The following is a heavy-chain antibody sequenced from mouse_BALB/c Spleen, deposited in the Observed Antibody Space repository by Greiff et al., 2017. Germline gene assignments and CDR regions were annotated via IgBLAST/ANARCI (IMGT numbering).Heavy chain of an antibody. J-gene: IGHJ2*01. CDR3: ARQFITTVVAPFDY. CDR2: ISSGGSYT. D-gene: IGHD1-1*01. Sequence: EVQLVESGGGLVKPGGSLKLSCAASGFTFSSYAMSWVRQSPEKRLEWVAEISSGGSYTYYPDTVTGRFTISRDNAKNTLYLEMSSLRSEDTAMYYCARQFITTVVAPFDYWGQGTTLTVSS. CDR1: GFTFSSYA. V-gene: IGHV5-9-4*01.